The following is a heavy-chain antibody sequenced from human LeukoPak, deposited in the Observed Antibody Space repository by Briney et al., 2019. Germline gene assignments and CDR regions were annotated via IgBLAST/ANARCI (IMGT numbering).Heavy chain of an antibody. D-gene: IGHD2-2*01. V-gene: IGHV4-34*01. CDR3: GRGRKKRYCSGTSCYDPAFNI. CDR2: INHGGGT. Sequence: GSLRLSCAASGFTVSSNYMSWVRQPPEKELEWIGEINHGGGTNYNPSLESRVTISVDTSRSQFSLKLSSVTAADTAVYYCGRGRKKRYCSGTSCYDPAFNIWGKGKMVTVSS. CDR1: GFTVSSNY. J-gene: IGHJ3*02.